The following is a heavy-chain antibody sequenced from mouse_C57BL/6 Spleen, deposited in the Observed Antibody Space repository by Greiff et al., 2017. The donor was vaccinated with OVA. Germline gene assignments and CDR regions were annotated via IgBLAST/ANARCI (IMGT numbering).Heavy chain of an antibody. CDR3: ARNLGYDYDGEPGFAY. V-gene: IGHV2-2*01. Sequence: VKLMESGPGLVQPSQSLSITCTVSGFSLTSYGVHWVRQSPGKGLEWLGVIWSGGSTDYNAAFISRLSISKDNSKSQVFFKMNSLQADDTALYYCARNLGYDYDGEPGFAYWGQGTLVTVSA. D-gene: IGHD2-4*01. J-gene: IGHJ3*01. CDR1: GFSLTSYG. CDR2: IWSGGST.